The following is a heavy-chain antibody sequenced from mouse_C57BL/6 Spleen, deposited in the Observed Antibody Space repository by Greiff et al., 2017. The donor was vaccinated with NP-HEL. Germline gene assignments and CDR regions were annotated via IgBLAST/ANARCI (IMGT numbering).Heavy chain of an antibody. CDR1: GFTFSSYA. J-gene: IGHJ1*03. D-gene: IGHD1-1*01. CDR3: AREDYYSNPYWYFDV. CDR2: ISDGGSYT. Sequence: EVKLVESGGGLVKPGGSLKLSCAASGFTFSSYAMSWVRQTPEKRLEWVATISDGGSYTYYPDNVKGRFTISRDNAKNNLYLQMSHLKSEDTAMYYCAREDYYSNPYWYFDVWGTGTTVTVSS. V-gene: IGHV5-4*01.